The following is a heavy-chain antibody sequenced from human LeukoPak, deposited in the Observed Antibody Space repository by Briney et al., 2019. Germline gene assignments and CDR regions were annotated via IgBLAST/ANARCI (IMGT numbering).Heavy chain of an antibody. CDR2: TVSEIDGGTT. CDR1: GFTFNYAW. J-gene: IGHJ6*02. CDR3: TTDEDWNYARKDV. V-gene: IGHV3-15*04. Sequence: GGSLRLSCAASGFTFNYAWMSWVRQVPGKGLEWVGKTVSEIDGGTTDYAIPVKGRFTISRDDSKSTLYLQMNSLKIEDTAVYYCTTDEDWNYARKDVWGQGATVIVSS. D-gene: IGHD1-7*01.